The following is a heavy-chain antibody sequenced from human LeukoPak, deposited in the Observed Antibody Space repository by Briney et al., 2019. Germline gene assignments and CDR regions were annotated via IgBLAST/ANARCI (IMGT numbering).Heavy chain of an antibody. CDR3: AKEVDCPSDCLFFHS. Sequence: GGSLRLSCAASGFTFDDYAMHWVRQAPGKGLEWVSLISWDGGSTYYADSVKGRFTISRDNSKNSLYLQMNSLRAEDTALYYCAKEVDCPSDCLFFHSWGQGTLVTVSS. V-gene: IGHV3-43D*03. D-gene: IGHD2-21*02. J-gene: IGHJ4*02. CDR1: GFTFDDYA. CDR2: ISWDGGST.